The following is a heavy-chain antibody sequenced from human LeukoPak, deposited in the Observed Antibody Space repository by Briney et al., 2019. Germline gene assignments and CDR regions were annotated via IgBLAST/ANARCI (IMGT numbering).Heavy chain of an antibody. CDR1: GGSISSYY. Sequence: SETLSLTCTVSGGSISSYYWSWIRQPPGKGLEWTGYIYYSGSTNYNPSLKSRVTISVDTSKNQFSLKLSSVTAADTAVYYCARSSWELLAYDYWGQGTLVTVSS. CDR2: IYYSGST. CDR3: ARSSWELLAYDY. J-gene: IGHJ4*02. V-gene: IGHV4-59*01. D-gene: IGHD1-26*01.